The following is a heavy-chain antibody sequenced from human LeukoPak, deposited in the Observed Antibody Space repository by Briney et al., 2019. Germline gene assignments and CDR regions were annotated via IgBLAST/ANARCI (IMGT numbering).Heavy chain of an antibody. CDR3: AKAAGGFRDLLVGSS. V-gene: IGHV3-21*04. J-gene: IGHJ5*02. D-gene: IGHD3-10*01. CDR2: ISSSSSYI. CDR1: GFTFSSYS. Sequence: GGSLRLSCAASGFTFSSYSMNWVRQAPGKGLEWVSSISSSSSYIYYADSVKGRFTISRDNAKNSLYLQMNSLRAEDTAVYYCAKAAGGFRDLLVGSSWGQGTLVTVSS.